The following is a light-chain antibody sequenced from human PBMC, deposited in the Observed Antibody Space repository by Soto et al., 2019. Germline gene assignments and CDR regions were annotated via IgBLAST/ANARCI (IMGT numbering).Light chain of an antibody. Sequence: EILMTQSPASLSLSPGQRATLSCRASQTISGNLAWYQHQPGQTPRLLVYGASSRATGIPDRFSGSGSGTDFTLTISRLEPEDFAVYYCQQHGTSPSTFGQGTRLEIK. J-gene: IGKJ5*01. V-gene: IGKV3-20*01. CDR2: GAS. CDR3: QQHGTSPST. CDR1: QTISGN.